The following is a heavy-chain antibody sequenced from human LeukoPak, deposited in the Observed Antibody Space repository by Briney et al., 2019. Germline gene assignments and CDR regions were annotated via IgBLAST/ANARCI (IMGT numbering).Heavy chain of an antibody. Sequence: GGSLRLSCAASGFTFSSYWMNWVRQAPGKGLEWVANIRQDGTEEYYVDSVKGRFTISRDNAKNSLYLQMNSLRAEDTAVYYCARDGGSGSYYLYYFDYWGQGTLVTVSS. D-gene: IGHD3-10*01. J-gene: IGHJ4*02. CDR3: ARDGGSGSYYLYYFDY. CDR2: IRQDGTEE. V-gene: IGHV3-7*01. CDR1: GFTFSSYW.